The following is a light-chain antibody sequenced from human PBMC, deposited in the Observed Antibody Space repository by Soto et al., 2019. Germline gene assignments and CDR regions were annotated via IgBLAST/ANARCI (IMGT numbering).Light chain of an antibody. CDR1: SSNIGSNN. CDR2: NND. Sequence: QSVLTQPPSASGAPGQRVTISCSGSSSNIGSNNVNWYQQFPGTAPNLLMYNNDERPSGVPDRFSGAKSVTSASLGISGLQSDEEADYYCAAWYDRLQGFYVFGTGTKLTVL. CDR3: AAWYDRLQGFYV. J-gene: IGLJ1*01. V-gene: IGLV1-44*01.